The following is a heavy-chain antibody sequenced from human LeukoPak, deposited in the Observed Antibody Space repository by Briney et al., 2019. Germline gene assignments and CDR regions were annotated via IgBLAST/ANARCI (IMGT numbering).Heavy chain of an antibody. Sequence: SETLSLTCTVSGGSISGYYWSWIRQPPGKGLEWIGYIYNSGSTNHNPSLKGRVTISEDSSKNHFSLKLTSVTAADTAVYHCARHRTSTRQSTYCFDIWGQGTMVTVSS. CDR2: IYNSGST. CDR3: ARHRTSTRQSTYCFDI. J-gene: IGHJ3*02. CDR1: GGSISGYY. V-gene: IGHV4-59*08. D-gene: IGHD1-26*01.